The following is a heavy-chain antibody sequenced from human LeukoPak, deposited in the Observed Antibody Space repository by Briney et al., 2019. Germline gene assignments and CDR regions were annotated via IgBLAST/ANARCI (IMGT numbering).Heavy chain of an antibody. CDR2: VTGGGTGT. CDR1: GFTFSNYG. V-gene: IGHV3-23*01. D-gene: IGHD3-10*01. Sequence: GGSLRLSCAASGFTFSNYGMYWVRQAPGEGLEWVSAVTGGGTGTYYADSVKGRFTISRDNSKNTLYLQMNSLRAEDTAVYFCAKRYYGSETYFALDIWGQGTVVTASS. J-gene: IGHJ3*02. CDR3: AKRYYGSETYFALDI.